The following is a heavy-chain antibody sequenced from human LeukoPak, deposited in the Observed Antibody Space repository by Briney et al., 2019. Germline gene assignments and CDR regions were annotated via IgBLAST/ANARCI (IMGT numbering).Heavy chain of an antibody. V-gene: IGHV4-39*01. CDR3: ARGRGWDDAFDI. CDR2: VYYSGST. CDR1: GGSITSSSYY. D-gene: IGHD5-24*01. J-gene: IGHJ3*02. Sequence: SETLSLTCTVSGGSITSSSYYWGWIRQPPGKGLEWIGSVYYSGSTYYNPSLKSRVTMSVDTSKNQFSLKLSSVTAADTAVYYCARGRGWDDAFDIWGQGTMVTVSS.